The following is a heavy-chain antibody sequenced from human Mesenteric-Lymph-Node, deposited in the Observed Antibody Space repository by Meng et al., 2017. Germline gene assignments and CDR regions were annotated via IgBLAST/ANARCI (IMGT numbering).Heavy chain of an antibody. CDR3: ARDGEYYFGSGTFRNQSGMDV. J-gene: IGHJ6*02. V-gene: IGHV3-30*04. Sequence: GESLKISCAASGFTFDDYAMHWVRQAPGKGLEWLAITSFDGNNKDYADSVKGRFTISRDNSKNTMFLQMNSLRAEDTAVYYCARDGEYYFGSGTFRNQSGMDVWGQGTTVTVSS. CDR2: TSFDGNNK. D-gene: IGHD3-10*01. CDR1: GFTFDDYA.